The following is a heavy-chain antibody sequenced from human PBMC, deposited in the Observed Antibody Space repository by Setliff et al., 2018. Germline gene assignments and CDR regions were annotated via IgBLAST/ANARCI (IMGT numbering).Heavy chain of an antibody. Sequence: LSLTCTVSDVSISYISYYWAWIRQPPGKGLEWIGSIYNSGSTYDNPSLKSRVTISPDTSKNHFSLKVNSVTAADTALYYCARSPSSGAYWNPRPFYSDYWGQGTLVTVSS. CDR3: ARSPSSGAYWNPRPFYSDY. D-gene: IGHD1-26*01. CDR2: IYNSGST. CDR1: DVSISYISYY. J-gene: IGHJ4*02. V-gene: IGHV4-39*02.